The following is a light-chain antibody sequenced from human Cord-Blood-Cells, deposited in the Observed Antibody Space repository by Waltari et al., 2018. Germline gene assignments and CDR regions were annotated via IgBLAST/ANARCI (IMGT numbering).Light chain of an antibody. J-gene: IGKJ1*01. CDR2: AAS. Sequence: DIQMTQSLSSLSASVGDRVPITCRASESISSYLNWYQQKPGKAPKLLIYAASSLQSGVPSRFSGSGSGTDFTLTISSLQPEDFATYYCQQSYSTLTWTFGQGTKVEIK. CDR3: QQSYSTLTWT. V-gene: IGKV1-39*01. CDR1: ESISSY.